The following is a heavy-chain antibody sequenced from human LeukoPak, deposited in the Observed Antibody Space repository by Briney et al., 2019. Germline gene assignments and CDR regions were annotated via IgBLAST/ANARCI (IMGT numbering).Heavy chain of an antibody. CDR3: ARQYSYGSQYYFDY. Sequence: SQTLSLTCAVSGGSIRSGGYSWSWIRQPPGKGLEWIGYIYHSGSTYYNPSLKSRVTISVDRSKNQFSLKLSSVTAADTAVYYCARQYSYGSQYYFDYWGQGTLSPSPQ. CDR1: GGSIRSGGYS. D-gene: IGHD5-18*01. CDR2: IYHSGST. J-gene: IGHJ4*02. V-gene: IGHV4-30-2*01.